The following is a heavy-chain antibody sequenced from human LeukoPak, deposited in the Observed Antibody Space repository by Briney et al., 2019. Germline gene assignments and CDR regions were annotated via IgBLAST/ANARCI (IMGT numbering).Heavy chain of an antibody. CDR2: INHSGST. D-gene: IGHD2-21*01. CDR3: ARLLGSHINYFDP. Sequence: SETLSLTCAVYGGSFSGYYWSWIRQPPGKGLEWIGEINHSGSTNYNPSLKRRVTMSLDTSKNQFSLKLSSVTAADTAVYYCARLLGSHINYFDPWGQGTLVTVSS. J-gene: IGHJ5*02. CDR1: GGSFSGYY. V-gene: IGHV4-34*01.